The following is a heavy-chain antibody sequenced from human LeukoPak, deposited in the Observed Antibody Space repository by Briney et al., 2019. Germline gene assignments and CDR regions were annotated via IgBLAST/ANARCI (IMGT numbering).Heavy chain of an antibody. CDR1: GFTFSSYE. CDR3: ARSGNVVTHPDAFDI. CDR2: ISSSGSTI. V-gene: IGHV3-48*03. Sequence: PGGSLRLSCAASGFTFSSYEMNWVRQAPGKGLEWVSYISSSGSTIYYADSVKGRFTISRDNAKNSPYLQMNSLRAEDTAVYYCARSGNVVTHPDAFDIWGQGTMVTVSS. J-gene: IGHJ3*02. D-gene: IGHD2-21*02.